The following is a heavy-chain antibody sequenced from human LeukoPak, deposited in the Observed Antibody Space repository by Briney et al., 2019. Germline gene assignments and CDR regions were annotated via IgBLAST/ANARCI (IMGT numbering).Heavy chain of an antibody. J-gene: IGHJ4*02. Sequence: GGSLRLSCAASGFTFSSYAMSWVRQAPGKGLEWVSVFSGNGESTDYADSVKGRFTISRDNSKNALYLQMNSLRAEDTAVYYCANAFGNWGQGTLVTVSS. CDR2: FSGNGEST. D-gene: IGHD3-10*01. V-gene: IGHV3-23*01. CDR1: GFTFSSYA. CDR3: ANAFGN.